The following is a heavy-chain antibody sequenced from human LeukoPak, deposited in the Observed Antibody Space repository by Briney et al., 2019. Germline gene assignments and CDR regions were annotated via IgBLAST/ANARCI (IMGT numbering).Heavy chain of an antibody. J-gene: IGHJ4*02. Sequence: PGGSLGLSCAASGFIFRNCGMHWVRQAPGKGLGWVAFLRNDESEIFYADSVKGRFTNSRDNSKNTLYRQMGSLRDEDTAVYYCVKDTGRGDFWGQGTQVTVSS. V-gene: IGHV3-30*02. D-gene: IGHD1-14*01. CDR2: LRNDESEI. CDR3: VKDTGRGDF. CDR1: GFIFRNCG.